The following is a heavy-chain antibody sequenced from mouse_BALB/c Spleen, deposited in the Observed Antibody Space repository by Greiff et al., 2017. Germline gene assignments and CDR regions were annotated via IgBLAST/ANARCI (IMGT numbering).Heavy chain of an antibody. V-gene: IGHV14-4*02. CDR1: GFNIKDYY. CDR3: NAHLLAWFAY. Sequence: EVKLQESGAELVRSGASVKLSCTASGFNIKDYYMHWVKQRPEQGLEWIGWIDPENGDTEYAPKFQGKATMTADTSSNTAYLQLSSLTSEDTAVYYCNAHLLAWFAYWGQGTLVTVSA. J-gene: IGHJ3*01. D-gene: IGHD2-1*01. CDR2: IDPENGDT.